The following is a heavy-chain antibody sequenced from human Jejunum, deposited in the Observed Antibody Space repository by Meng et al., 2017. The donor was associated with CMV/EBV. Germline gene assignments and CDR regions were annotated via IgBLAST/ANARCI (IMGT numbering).Heavy chain of an antibody. Sequence: TLKEFGPTLGKPTHTLTLACTFSGFSLSTSEVGLGWIRQPPGKALEWLAVIYWDDDKRYSPSLKSRLTITKDTSKNQVVLTLTNMDPVDTATYYCALFTRSWFDPWGQGTLVTVSS. CDR3: ALFTRSWFDP. V-gene: IGHV2-5*02. D-gene: IGHD2-2*01. CDR1: GFSLSTSEVG. J-gene: IGHJ5*02. CDR2: IYWDDDK.